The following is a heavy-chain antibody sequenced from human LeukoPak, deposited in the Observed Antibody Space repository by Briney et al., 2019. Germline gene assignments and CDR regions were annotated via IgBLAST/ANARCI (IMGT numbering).Heavy chain of an antibody. CDR1: GGSISSSDYY. Sequence: SETLSLTCTISGGSISSSDYYWGWIRQPPGKGLEWIGSIYYSGSTYYNPSLKSRATISVDTSKNQFSLKPSSVTAADTAVYYCARHCSSSTCYTLFDYWGQGTLVTVSS. J-gene: IGHJ4*02. V-gene: IGHV4-39*01. CDR2: IYYSGST. D-gene: IGHD2-2*02. CDR3: ARHCSSSTCYTLFDY.